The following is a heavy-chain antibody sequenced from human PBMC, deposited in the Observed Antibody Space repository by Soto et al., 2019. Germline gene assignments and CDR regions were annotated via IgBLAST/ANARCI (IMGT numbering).Heavy chain of an antibody. CDR3: ARLFNDYIWGSYRSLPGGAFDI. V-gene: IGHV4-34*01. CDR2: INHSGST. D-gene: IGHD3-16*02. Sequence: SGTLSLTCAVYGGSFSGYYWSWIRQPPGKGLEWIGEINHSGSTNYNPSLKSRVTISVDTSKNQFSLKLSSVTAADTAVYYCARLFNDYIWGSYRSLPGGAFDIWGQGTMVTVSS. J-gene: IGHJ3*02. CDR1: GGSFSGYY.